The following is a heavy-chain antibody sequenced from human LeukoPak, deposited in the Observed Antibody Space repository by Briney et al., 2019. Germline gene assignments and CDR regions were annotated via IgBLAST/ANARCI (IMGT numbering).Heavy chain of an antibody. CDR2: TYYRSKWNN. J-gene: IGHJ6*02. D-gene: IGHD6-6*01. V-gene: IGHV6-1*01. Sequence: SQTLSLNCAISGDTVSSNTAAWNWIRQSPSRGLEWLGRTYYRSKWNNDYAVSVQNRITINPDTSKNQFSLQLKSATPEDTAVYYCTRQRSTSTDYYGMDVWGQGTTVTVSS. CDR3: TRQRSTSTDYYGMDV. CDR1: GDTVSSNTAA.